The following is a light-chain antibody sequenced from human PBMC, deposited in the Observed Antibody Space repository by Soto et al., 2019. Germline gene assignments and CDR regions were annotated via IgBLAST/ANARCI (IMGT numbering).Light chain of an antibody. J-gene: IGLJ3*02. V-gene: IGLV2-8*01. CDR3: NSHGGSNNFWV. CDR2: EVN. Sequence: QSALTQPPSASGSPGQSVTISCNGTSSDVGAYNSVSWYQQHPGKAPRLMIYEVNKRPSGVPDRFSGSKSGNMASLTVSGLQAEDEADYYCNSHGGSNNFWVFGGGTKVTVL. CDR1: SSDVGAYNS.